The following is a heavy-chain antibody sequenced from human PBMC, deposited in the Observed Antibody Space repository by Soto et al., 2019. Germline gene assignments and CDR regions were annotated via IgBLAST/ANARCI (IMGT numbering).Heavy chain of an antibody. CDR1: RYTFAAYF. CDR3: ARDPDYGDYWGYYFDY. Sequence: ASVKVSCKTSRYTFAAYFIHWVRQAPGQGLEWMGWINPVSGATAYPQKFQGRVTLTRDTSITTVYMQLSSLRSDDTAVYYCARDPDYGDYWGYYFDYWGQGTPVTVSS. D-gene: IGHD4-17*01. CDR2: INPVSGAT. J-gene: IGHJ4*02. V-gene: IGHV1-2*02.